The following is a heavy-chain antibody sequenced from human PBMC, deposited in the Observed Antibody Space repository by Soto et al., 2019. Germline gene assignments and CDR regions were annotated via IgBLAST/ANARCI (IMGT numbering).Heavy chain of an antibody. CDR3: TPLALKYSSGWYEFSD. D-gene: IGHD6-19*01. V-gene: IGHV3-15*07. CDR2: IKSKTDGGTT. J-gene: IGHJ4*02. CDR1: GFTFSNVW. Sequence: EVQLVESGGGLVKPGGSLRLSCAASGFTFSNVWMNWFGQAPGKGLEWVGRIKSKTDGGTTDYAAPVKGRFTISRDDSKNTLYLQMNSLKTEDTAVYYCTPLALKYSSGWYEFSDWGQGTLVTVSS.